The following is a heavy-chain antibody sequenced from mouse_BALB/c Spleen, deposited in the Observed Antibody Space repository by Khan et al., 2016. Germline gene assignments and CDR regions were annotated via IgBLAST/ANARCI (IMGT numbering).Heavy chain of an antibody. D-gene: IGHD1-1*01. Sequence: QFQLVQSGPELKKPGETVKMSCKATGYTFTNYGMNWVKQAPGKGLKWMGWINTYTGEPTYADDFKGRFAFSLETSASTAYLQISNLKNEDTATYFSARPDYGSSRGFAYWGQGTLVTVSA. CDR3: ARPDYGSSRGFAY. V-gene: IGHV9-3-1*01. CDR1: GYTFTNYG. CDR2: INTYTGEP. J-gene: IGHJ3*01.